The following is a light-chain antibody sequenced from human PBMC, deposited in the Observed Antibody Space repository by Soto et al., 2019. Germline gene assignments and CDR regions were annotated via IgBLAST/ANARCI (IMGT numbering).Light chain of an antibody. CDR1: QSVSSN. J-gene: IGKJ4*01. CDR2: GAS. V-gene: IGKV3-15*01. CDR3: QQYNNWPLT. Sequence: EIVMTQSPATLSVSPGERATLSCRASQSVSSNLAWYQHKPGPAPRLLIYGASTRATGIPARFSGSGSGTEFTLSLSSLQSEDFAVYYCQQYNNWPLTFGGGTKVEIK.